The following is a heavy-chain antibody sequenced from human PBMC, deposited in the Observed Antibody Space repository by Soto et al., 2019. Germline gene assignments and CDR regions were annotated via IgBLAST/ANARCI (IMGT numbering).Heavy chain of an antibody. CDR2: ISPYSGYT. D-gene: IGHD2-2*01. J-gene: IGHJ4*02. V-gene: IGHV1-18*01. Sequence: GASVKVSCKGFGCSFMKYGINWVRQAPGQGLEWVGWISPYSGYTHSAQKFHGRLTLTTDTAASTAYMELRILRSADTALYYCAREASLLIPAAQPSSFDSWGQGTLVTVSS. CDR3: AREASLLIPAAQPSSFDS. CDR1: GCSFMKYG.